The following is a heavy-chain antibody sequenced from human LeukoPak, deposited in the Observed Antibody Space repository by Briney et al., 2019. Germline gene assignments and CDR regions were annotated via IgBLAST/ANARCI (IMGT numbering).Heavy chain of an antibody. Sequence: SETLSLTCAVYGGSFSGYYWSWIRQPPGKGLEWIGEINHSGSTNYNPSLKSRVTISVDTSKNRFSLKLSSVTAADTAVYYCARGGGDYYGSGPTYYFDYWGQGTLVTVSS. V-gene: IGHV4-34*01. J-gene: IGHJ4*02. CDR3: ARGGGDYYGSGPTYYFDY. CDR1: GGSFSGYY. CDR2: INHSGST. D-gene: IGHD3-10*01.